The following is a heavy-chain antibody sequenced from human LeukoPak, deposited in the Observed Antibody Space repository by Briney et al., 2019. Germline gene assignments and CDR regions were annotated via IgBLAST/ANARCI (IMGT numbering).Heavy chain of an antibody. J-gene: IGHJ4*02. Sequence: GGSLRLSCAASGFTFSSYAMSWVRQAPGKGREWGSAISGSGGSTYYADSVTGRFTISRDNSKNTLYLQMNSLRAEDTAVYYCAKGGDILTGYYDPYFDYWGQGTLVTVSS. CDR2: ISGSGGST. CDR3: AKGGDILTGYYDPYFDY. D-gene: IGHD3-9*01. V-gene: IGHV3-23*01. CDR1: GFTFSSYA.